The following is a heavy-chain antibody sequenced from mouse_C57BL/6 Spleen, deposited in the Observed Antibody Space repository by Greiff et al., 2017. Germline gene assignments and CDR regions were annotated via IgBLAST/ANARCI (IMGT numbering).Heavy chain of an antibody. Sequence: QVQLQQSGPELVKPGASVKLSCKASGYSFTSYYIHWVKQRPGQGLEWIGWIYPGSGNTKYNEKFKGKATLTADTSASTAYMQLSSLTSEDSAVYYCARGCDSAWFADWGKGTLVTVSA. J-gene: IGHJ3*01. CDR1: GYSFTSYY. CDR2: IYPGSGNT. D-gene: IGHD2-13*01. V-gene: IGHV1-66*01. CDR3: ARGCDSAWFAD.